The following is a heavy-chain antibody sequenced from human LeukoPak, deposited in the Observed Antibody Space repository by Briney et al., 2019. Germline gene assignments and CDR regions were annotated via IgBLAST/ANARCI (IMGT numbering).Heavy chain of an antibody. D-gene: IGHD4-11*01. J-gene: IGHJ4*02. V-gene: IGHV3-23*01. CDR3: AKESRLTVTTSY. CDR2: ISASGINT. Sequence: PGRSLRLSCAASGFTFSSYSMSWVRQAPGKGLEWVSSISASGINTYYPDSMKGRFTISRDNSKNTLYLQMNSLRAEDTAVYYCAKESRLTVTTSYWGQGTLVTVSS. CDR1: GFTFSSYS.